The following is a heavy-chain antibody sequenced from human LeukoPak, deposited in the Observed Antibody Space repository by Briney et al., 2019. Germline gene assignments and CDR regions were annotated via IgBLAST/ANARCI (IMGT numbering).Heavy chain of an antibody. CDR1: GGSINSYY. Sequence: SETLSLTCTVSGGSINSYYWSWIRQPPGKGLEWIGYIYYSATTNYNPSLKSRVTISVDASKNQFSLKLSSVTAADTAVYYCARWAAGIRTFDYWGQGTLVTVSS. J-gene: IGHJ4*02. V-gene: IGHV4-59*08. CDR2: IYYSATT. D-gene: IGHD3-10*01. CDR3: ARWAAGIRTFDY.